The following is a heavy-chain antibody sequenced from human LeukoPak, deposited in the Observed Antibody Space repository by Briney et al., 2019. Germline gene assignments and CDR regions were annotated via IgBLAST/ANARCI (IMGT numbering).Heavy chain of an antibody. Sequence: ASVKVSCKASGGTFSSYAISWVRQAPGQGLEWMGIINPSGGSTSYAQKFQGRVTMTRDMSTSTVYMELSSLRSEDTAVYYCARALGDPRDDYWGQGTLVTVSS. J-gene: IGHJ4*02. V-gene: IGHV1-46*01. D-gene: IGHD3-16*01. CDR2: INPSGGST. CDR1: GGTFSSYA. CDR3: ARALGDPRDDY.